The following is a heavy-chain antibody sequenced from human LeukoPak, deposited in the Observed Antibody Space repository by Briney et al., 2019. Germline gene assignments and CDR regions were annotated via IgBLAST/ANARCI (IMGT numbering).Heavy chain of an antibody. CDR3: ARGLYCSGTSCYFDY. CDR2: ISSSSSYI. D-gene: IGHD2-2*01. V-gene: IGHV3-21*01. CDR1: GFTFSSYS. J-gene: IGHJ4*02. Sequence: GGSLRLSCAASGFTFSSYSMNWVRQAPGKGLEWVSVISSSSSYIDYADSVKGRFTISRDNSKSSLYLQMNSLRAEDTAVYYCARGLYCSGTSCYFDYWGQGTLVTVSS.